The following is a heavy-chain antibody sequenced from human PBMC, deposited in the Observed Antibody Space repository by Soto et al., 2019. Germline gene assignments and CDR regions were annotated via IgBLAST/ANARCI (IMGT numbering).Heavy chain of an antibody. Sequence: QVQLVESGGGVVQPGRSLRLSCAASGFTFSSYAMHWVRQAPGKGLEWVAVISYDGSNKYYVDSVKGRFTISRDNSKNXLFLQMSSLGGEDTCVYYCARDRVAYCGGDCRTFAYWCQGTLVPVSS. CDR1: GFTFSSYA. V-gene: IGHV3-30-3*01. D-gene: IGHD2-21*02. CDR2: ISYDGSNK. CDR3: ARDRVAYCGGDCRTFAY. J-gene: IGHJ4*02.